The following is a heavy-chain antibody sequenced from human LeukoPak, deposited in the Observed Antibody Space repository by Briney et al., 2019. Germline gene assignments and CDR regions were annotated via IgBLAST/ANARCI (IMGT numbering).Heavy chain of an antibody. J-gene: IGHJ4*02. V-gene: IGHV3-21*01. CDR1: GFTFSSYS. CDR2: SSSSSSYI. CDR3: ARGLYYYGSGSDWEYYFDY. Sequence: GGSLRLSCAASGFTFSSYSMNWVRQAPGKGLEWVSSSSSSSSYIYYADSVKGRFTISRDNAKNSLYLQMNSLRAEDTAVYYCARGLYYYGSGSDWEYYFDYWGQGTLVTVSS. D-gene: IGHD3-10*01.